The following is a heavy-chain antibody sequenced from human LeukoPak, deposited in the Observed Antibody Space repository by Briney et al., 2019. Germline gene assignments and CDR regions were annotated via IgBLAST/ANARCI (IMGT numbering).Heavy chain of an antibody. CDR3: ARTVVPAAPDDY. D-gene: IGHD2-2*01. V-gene: IGHV4-34*01. CDR1: GGSFSGYY. Sequence: SETLSLTCAIYGGSFSGYYWSWIRQPPGKGLEWIGEISHSGSTNYNPSLKSRVTISVDTSKNQFSLKLSSVTAADTAVYYCARTVVPAAPDDYWGQGTLVTVSS. CDR2: ISHSGST. J-gene: IGHJ4*02.